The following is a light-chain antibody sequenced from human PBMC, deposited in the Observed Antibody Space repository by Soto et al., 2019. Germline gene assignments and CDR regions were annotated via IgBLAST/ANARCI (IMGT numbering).Light chain of an antibody. CDR2: EVV. Sequence: QSALTQPPSASGSPGQSVTISCTGTKNDIGVYDFVSWYQHHPGKAPRLIIYEVVQRPSGVPDRFSGSKSGNTASLTVSGLQDADEADYFCKSYAGSNTYVFVSGTKVTVL. J-gene: IGLJ1*01. CDR3: KSYAGSNTYV. V-gene: IGLV2-8*01. CDR1: KNDIGVYDF.